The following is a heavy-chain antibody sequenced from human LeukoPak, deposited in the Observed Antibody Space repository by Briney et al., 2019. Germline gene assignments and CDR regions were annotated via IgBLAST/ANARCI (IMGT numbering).Heavy chain of an antibody. V-gene: IGHV3-30*02. J-gene: IGHJ4*02. CDR2: IRYDGSNK. D-gene: IGHD5-18*01. Sequence: GGSLRLSCAASGFTFSSYGMHWVRQAPGKGLEWVAFIRYDGSNKYYADSVKGRFTISRDNSKNTLYLQMNSLRAEDTAVYYCAKDRDTAMEIDYWGQGTLVTVSS. CDR1: GFTFSSYG. CDR3: AKDRDTAMEIDY.